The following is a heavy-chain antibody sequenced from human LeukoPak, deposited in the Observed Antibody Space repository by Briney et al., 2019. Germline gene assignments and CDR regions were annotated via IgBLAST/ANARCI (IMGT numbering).Heavy chain of an antibody. V-gene: IGHV4-34*01. Sequence: MPSETLSLTCAVYGGSFSGYYWSWIRQSPGKGLEWIGEINHSGSTNYNPSLKSRVTISVDTSKNQFSLKLSSVTAADTAVYYCVCAQDAFDIWGQGTMVTVSS. J-gene: IGHJ3*02. CDR2: INHSGST. CDR1: GGSFSGYY. CDR3: VCAQDAFDI.